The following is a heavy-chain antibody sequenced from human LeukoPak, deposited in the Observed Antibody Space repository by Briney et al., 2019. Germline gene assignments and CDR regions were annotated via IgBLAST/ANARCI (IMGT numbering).Heavy chain of an antibody. V-gene: IGHV1-18*01. Sequence: ASVRVSCKASGYTFTSYGISWVRQAPGQGLEWMGWISAYNGNTNYAQKLQGRVTMTTDTSTSTAYMELRSLRSDDTAVYYCARVVAAGFPGTTDYWGQGTLVTVSS. J-gene: IGHJ4*02. CDR3: ARVVAAGFPGTTDY. CDR1: GYTFTSYG. D-gene: IGHD6-13*01. CDR2: ISAYNGNT.